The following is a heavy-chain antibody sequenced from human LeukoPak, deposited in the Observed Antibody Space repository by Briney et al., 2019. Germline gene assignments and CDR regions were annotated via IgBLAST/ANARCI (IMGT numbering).Heavy chain of an antibody. V-gene: IGHV4-34*01. CDR2: IDHSGSA. CDR1: GGTFSGYY. CDR3: ARARGTEAIDY. Sequence: SETLSLTCAVYGGTFSGYYWSWIRQPPGKGLEWIGDIDHSGSANHNPSLKSRVTTSVDTSKNQFSLKVGSVTAADTAVYYCARARGTEAIDYWGQGTLVTVSS. J-gene: IGHJ4*02. D-gene: IGHD6-25*01.